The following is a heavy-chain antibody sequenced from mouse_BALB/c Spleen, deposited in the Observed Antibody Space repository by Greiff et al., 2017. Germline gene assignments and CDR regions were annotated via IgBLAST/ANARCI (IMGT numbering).Heavy chain of an antibody. Sequence: EVKLMESGGDLVKPGGSLKLSCAASGFTFSSYGMSLFRQTPDKRLEWVATISSGGSYTYYPDSVKGRFTISRDNAKNTLYLQMSSLKSEDTAMYYCARRGTGFDYWGQGTTLTVSS. CDR2: ISSGGSYT. CDR1: GFTFSSYG. V-gene: IGHV5-6*02. CDR3: ARRGTGFDY. D-gene: IGHD4-1*01. J-gene: IGHJ2*01.